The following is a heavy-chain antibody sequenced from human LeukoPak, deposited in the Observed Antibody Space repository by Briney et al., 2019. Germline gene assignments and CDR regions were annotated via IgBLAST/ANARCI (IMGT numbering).Heavy chain of an antibody. V-gene: IGHV3-74*01. CDR2: INSDGSIT. Sequence: GGSLRLSCAASGFTFSSYWMHWVRQAPGKGLVWVSRINSDGSITSYADSVKGRFTISRDNAKNTLYLQMNSLRAEDTAVYYCARDAVDTANAVWGQGTTVTVSS. CDR1: GFTFSSYW. J-gene: IGHJ6*02. D-gene: IGHD5-18*01. CDR3: ARDAVDTANAV.